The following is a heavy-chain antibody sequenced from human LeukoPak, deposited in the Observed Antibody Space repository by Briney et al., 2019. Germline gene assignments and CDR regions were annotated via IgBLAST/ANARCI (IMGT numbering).Heavy chain of an antibody. J-gene: IGHJ5*02. Sequence: SETLSLTCAVYGGSFSGYYWSWIRQPPGKGLEWIGEINHSGSTNYNPSLKSRVTISVDTSKNQFSLKLSSVTAADTAVYYCARGLRRHYDFWSCFNWFDPWGQRTLVTVSS. CDR2: INHSGST. CDR1: GGSFSGYY. V-gene: IGHV4-34*01. CDR3: ARGLRRHYDFWSCFNWFDP. D-gene: IGHD3-3*01.